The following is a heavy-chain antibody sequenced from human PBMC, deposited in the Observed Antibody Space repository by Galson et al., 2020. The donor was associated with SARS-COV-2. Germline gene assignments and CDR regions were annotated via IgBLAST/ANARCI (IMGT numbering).Heavy chain of an antibody. V-gene: IGHV3-33*01. J-gene: IGHJ4*02. CDR2: IWFDGSKK. Sequence: GGSLRLSCETSGFTFSNSAIHWVRQAPGKGPEWVAVIWFDGSKKYYADSVKGRFTISRDNSKNTLYLQMDSLRGEDTAMYYCARGPDTSYYWGRTLTYYFDHWGQGTFVTVSS. CDR3: ARGPDTSYYWGRTLTYYFDH. CDR1: GFTFSNSA. D-gene: IGHD3-9*01.